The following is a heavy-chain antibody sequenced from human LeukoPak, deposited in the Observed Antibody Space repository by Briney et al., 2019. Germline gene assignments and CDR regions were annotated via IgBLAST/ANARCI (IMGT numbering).Heavy chain of an antibody. D-gene: IGHD3-22*01. J-gene: IGHJ4*02. V-gene: IGHV3-48*01. CDR2: ISSSSSTI. CDR3: ARTPIYYFDNSGYYN. Sequence: PGGSLRLSCAASGFTFSSYSMNWVRQAPGKGLEWVSYISSSSSTIYYADSVKGRFTISRDNAKNSLYLQMNSLRAEDTAVYYCARTPIYYFDNSGYYNWGQGTLVTVSS. CDR1: GFTFSSYS.